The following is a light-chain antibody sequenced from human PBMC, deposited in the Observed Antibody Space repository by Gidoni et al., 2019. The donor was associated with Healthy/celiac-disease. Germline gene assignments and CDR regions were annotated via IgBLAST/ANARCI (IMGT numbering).Light chain of an antibody. Sequence: DIVMTQSPDSLAVSLGERATINCKSSQSVLYSSNNKNYLAWYQQKPGQPPKLLIYWASTRESGVPDRVSGSGSGKDFTLTFRSLQAEDVSVYYCQQYYSTPITFGQGTRLEIK. CDR1: QSVLYSSNNKNY. CDR3: QQYYSTPIT. V-gene: IGKV4-1*01. J-gene: IGKJ5*01. CDR2: WAS.